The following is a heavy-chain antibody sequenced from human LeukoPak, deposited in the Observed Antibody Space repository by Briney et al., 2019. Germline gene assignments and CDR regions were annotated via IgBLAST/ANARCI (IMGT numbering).Heavy chain of an antibody. J-gene: IGHJ5*02. V-gene: IGHV1-69*06. CDR2: IIPIFGTA. CDR3: TRGPTSGSYWFDP. D-gene: IGHD1-26*01. CDR1: GGTFSSYA. Sequence: ASVKVSCKASGGTFSSYAISWVRQAPGQGLEWMGGIIPIFGTANYAQKFQGRVTITADKSTSTAYVELSSLRSEDTAIYYCTRGPTSGSYWFDPWGQGTLVTVSS.